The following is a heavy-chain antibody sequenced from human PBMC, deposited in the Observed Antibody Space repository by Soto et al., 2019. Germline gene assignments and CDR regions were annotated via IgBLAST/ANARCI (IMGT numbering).Heavy chain of an antibody. J-gene: IGHJ4*02. Sequence: RASGYTFNNFYMHWVRQAPGQGREWMGIIDPSTGRTSYAQEFEGRVSMTRDTGTNTVYMELSNLRSEDTATYYCARDFYDSSAYAASCFDYWGQGTLDTVSS. V-gene: IGHV1-46*02. D-gene: IGHD3-22*01. CDR3: ARDFYDSSAYAASCFDY. CDR2: IDPSTGRT. CDR1: GYTFNNFY.